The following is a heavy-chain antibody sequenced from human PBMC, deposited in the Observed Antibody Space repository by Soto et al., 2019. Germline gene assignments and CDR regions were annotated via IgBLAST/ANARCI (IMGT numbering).Heavy chain of an antibody. CDR1: GFTFSSYS. CDR3: ARDPGAADPRYFDY. J-gene: IGHJ4*02. CDR2: ISSSSSYI. D-gene: IGHD6-13*01. V-gene: IGHV3-21*01. Sequence: EVQLVESGGGLVKPGGSLRLSCAASGFTFSSYSMNWVRQAPGKGLEWVSSISSSSSYIYYADSVKGRFTISRDNAKNSLYLQMNSLRAEDTAVYYCARDPGAADPRYFDYWGQGTLVTVSS.